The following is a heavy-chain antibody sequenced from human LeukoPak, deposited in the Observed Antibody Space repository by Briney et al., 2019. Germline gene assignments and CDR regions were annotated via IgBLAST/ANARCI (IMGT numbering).Heavy chain of an antibody. Sequence: PAGGSLRLSCAASGFTFSSYWMSWVRQAPGKGLEWVANIKQDGSEKYYVDSVKGRFTISRDNAKNSLNLQMNSLRAEDTAVYYCARDSSSWFRAEYFQHWGQGTLVTVSS. CDR3: ARDSSSWFRAEYFQH. D-gene: IGHD6-13*01. J-gene: IGHJ1*01. CDR1: GFTFSSYW. CDR2: IKQDGSEK. V-gene: IGHV3-7*01.